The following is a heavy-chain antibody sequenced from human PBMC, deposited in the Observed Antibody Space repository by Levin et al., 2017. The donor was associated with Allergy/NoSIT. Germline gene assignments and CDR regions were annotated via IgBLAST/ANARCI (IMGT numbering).Heavy chain of an antibody. CDR2: INHRGST. J-gene: IGHJ3*02. Sequence: SCAVYGGSFSGYYWSWLRQPPGKGLEWIGEINHRGSTTYNPSLKSRVTISVDTSRNQFSVKLNSVTAADTAVYYCTVFSLRYGAFDIWGQGTMVTVSS. D-gene: IGHD4-17*01. CDR3: TVFSLRYGAFDI. V-gene: IGHV4-34*01. CDR1: GGSFSGYY.